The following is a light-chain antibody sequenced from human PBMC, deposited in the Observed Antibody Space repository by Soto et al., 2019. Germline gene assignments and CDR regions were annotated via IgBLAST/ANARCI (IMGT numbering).Light chain of an antibody. V-gene: IGLV2-14*01. CDR1: SSDVGGYNY. CDR2: EVS. J-gene: IGLJ2*01. CDR3: SSYTTSGTLR. Sequence: QSALTQPASVSGSPGQSITISCTGTSSDVGGYNYVSWYQQHPGKVPKVMIFEVSNRPSGISHRFSGSKSGNTASLTISGLQAEDEADYYCSSYTTSGTLRFGGGTKLTVL.